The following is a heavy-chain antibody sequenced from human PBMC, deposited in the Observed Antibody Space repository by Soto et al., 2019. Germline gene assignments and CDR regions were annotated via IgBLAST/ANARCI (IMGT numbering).Heavy chain of an antibody. V-gene: IGHV4-59*01. CDR3: ARGLRRQLLNWFDP. J-gene: IGHJ5*02. D-gene: IGHD2-2*01. Sequence: SETLSLTCTVSGGSISSYYWSWIRQPPGKGLEWIGYIYYIGSTNYNPSLKSRVTISVDTSKNQFSLRLSSVTAADTAVYYCARGLRRQLLNWFDPWGQGTLVTVSS. CDR2: IYYIGST. CDR1: GGSISSYY.